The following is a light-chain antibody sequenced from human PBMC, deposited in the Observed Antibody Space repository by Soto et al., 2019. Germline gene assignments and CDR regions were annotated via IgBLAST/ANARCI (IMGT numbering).Light chain of an antibody. CDR1: SSDVGSYNL. CDR3: CSYAGSSIF. V-gene: IGLV2-23*02. J-gene: IGLJ1*01. Sequence: QAVVTQPASVSGSPGQSITISCTGTSSDVGSYNLVSWYQQHPGKAPKLMIYEVSKRPSGVSNRFSGSKSGNTASLTISGLQAEDEADYYCCSYAGSSIFFGTGTKLTVL. CDR2: EVS.